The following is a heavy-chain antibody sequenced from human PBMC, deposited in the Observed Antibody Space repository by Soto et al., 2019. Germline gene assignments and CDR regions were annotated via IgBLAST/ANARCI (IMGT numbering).Heavy chain of an antibody. D-gene: IGHD2-15*01. CDR3: AKGRLCSGGSCLFDY. V-gene: IGHV3-23*01. Sequence: GGSLRLCCAASGFTFSSYAMSWVRQAPGKGLEWVSAISGSGGSTYYADSVKGRFTISRDNSKNTLYLQMNSLRAEDTAVYYCAKGRLCSGGSCLFDYWGQGTLVTVSS. CDR2: ISGSGGST. CDR1: GFTFSSYA. J-gene: IGHJ4*02.